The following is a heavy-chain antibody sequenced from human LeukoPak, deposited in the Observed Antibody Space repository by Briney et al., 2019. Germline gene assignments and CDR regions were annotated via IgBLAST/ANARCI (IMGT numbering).Heavy chain of an antibody. Sequence: PGGSLRLSCAASGFTFTSYAMSWVRQAPGKELEWVGFIRSKAYGETADYAASVKGRFTISRDDSKAIAYLQMNSLKTEDTAVYHCTRDRGAYNLYDYWGQGTLVTVSS. CDR3: TRDRGAYNLYDY. CDR1: GFTFTSYA. J-gene: IGHJ4*02. CDR2: IRSKAYGETA. D-gene: IGHD1-1*01. V-gene: IGHV3-49*04.